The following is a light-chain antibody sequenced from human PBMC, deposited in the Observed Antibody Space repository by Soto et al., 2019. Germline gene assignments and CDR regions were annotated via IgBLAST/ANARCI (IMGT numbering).Light chain of an antibody. CDR2: AAS. CDR3: QQFSSYPLT. CDR1: QNISVY. J-gene: IGKJ4*01. Sequence: EILLTQSPATLSFSPWEIATLSCRASQNISVYLAWYRQKPGQAPRLLIYAASNRATGIPDRFSGGGSGTDFTLTISRLEPEDFAVYYCQQFSSYPLTFGGGTKVDIK. V-gene: IGKV3-11*01.